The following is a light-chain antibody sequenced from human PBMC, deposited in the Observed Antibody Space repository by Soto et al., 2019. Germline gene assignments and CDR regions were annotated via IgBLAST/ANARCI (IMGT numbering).Light chain of an antibody. CDR3: QAWDSSTVV. CDR2: QDN. V-gene: IGLV3-1*01. J-gene: IGLJ2*01. CDR1: KLGDKY. Sequence: SYELTQPPSVSVSPGQTASITCSGDKLGDKYACWYQQKPGQSPVLVIYQDNKRPSGIPARFSGYNSGNTATLTISGTQGMDEADYYCQAWDSSTVVFGGGTKLTVL.